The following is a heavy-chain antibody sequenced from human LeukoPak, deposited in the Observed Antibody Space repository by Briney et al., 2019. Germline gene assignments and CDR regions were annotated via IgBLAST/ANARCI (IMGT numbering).Heavy chain of an antibody. V-gene: IGHV4-59*01. D-gene: IGHD5-18*01. J-gene: IGHJ2*01. Sequence: SETLSLTCTVSGGSISSYYWSWIRQPPGKGLEWIGYIYYSGSTNYNPSLKSRVTISVDTSKNQFSLKLSSVTTADTAVYYCASNVDTAMVGLYWYFDLWGRGTLVTVSS. CDR2: IYYSGST. CDR3: ASNVDTAMVGLYWYFDL. CDR1: GGSISSYY.